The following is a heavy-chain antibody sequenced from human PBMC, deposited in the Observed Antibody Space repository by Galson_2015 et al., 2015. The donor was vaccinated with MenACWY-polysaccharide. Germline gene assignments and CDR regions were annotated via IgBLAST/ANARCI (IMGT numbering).Heavy chain of an antibody. Sequence: SETLSLTCPVSGGSIRNYYWSWVRQPPGKGLEWIGYVYYSGSTDYNPSLKSRVTISVDTSKNQFSLKLSSVTAADTAVYYCAGMVVVTAGTAFDIWGQGTMVTVSS. CDR3: AGMVVVTAGTAFDI. D-gene: IGHD2-21*02. V-gene: IGHV4-59*03. J-gene: IGHJ3*02. CDR2: VYYSGST. CDR1: GGSIRNYY.